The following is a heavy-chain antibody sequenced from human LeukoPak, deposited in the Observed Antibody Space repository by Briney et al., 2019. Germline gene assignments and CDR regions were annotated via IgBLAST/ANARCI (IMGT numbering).Heavy chain of an antibody. CDR3: ARSKAGGY. V-gene: IGHV3-7*01. CDR1: GLPLSLYW. Sequence: GGSLRLSCAASGLPLSLYWMNWVRQAPGKGLEWVANIKQDGSVKHYVDSVKGRFTISRDNAKNSLFLHMNSLRAEDTAVYYCARSKAGGYWGQGTLVIVST. J-gene: IGHJ4*02. D-gene: IGHD3-10*01. CDR2: IKQDGSVK.